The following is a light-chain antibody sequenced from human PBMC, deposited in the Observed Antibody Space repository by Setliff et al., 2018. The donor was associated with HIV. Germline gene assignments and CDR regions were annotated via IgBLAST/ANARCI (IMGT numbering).Light chain of an antibody. V-gene: IGLV2-14*01. Sequence: QSVLTQPASVSGSPGQSITISCTGTSSDVGSYNYVSWYQQHPGKAPKVMIYEVSNRPSGVSNRFSGSKSGNTASLTISGLQAEDEADYYCSSYTSSSTLLFGGGTKGTVL. CDR3: SSYTSSSTLL. CDR2: EVS. CDR1: SSDVGSYNY. J-gene: IGLJ2*01.